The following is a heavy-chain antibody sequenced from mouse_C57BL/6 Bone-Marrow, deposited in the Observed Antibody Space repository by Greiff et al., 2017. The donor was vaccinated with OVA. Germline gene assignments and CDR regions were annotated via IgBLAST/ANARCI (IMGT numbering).Heavy chain of an antibody. CDR1: GYTFTSYW. CDR3: ARSNLNYDGNDAGAMDY. D-gene: IGHD2-2*01. CDR2: IDPSDSYT. Sequence: QVQLQQPGAELVMPGASVKLSCKASGYTFTSYWMHWVKQRPGQGLEWIGEIDPSDSYTNYNQKFKGKSTLTVDKSSSTAYMQLSSLTSEDSAVYYCARSNLNYDGNDAGAMDYWGQGTTVTVSS. V-gene: IGHV1-69*01. J-gene: IGHJ4*01.